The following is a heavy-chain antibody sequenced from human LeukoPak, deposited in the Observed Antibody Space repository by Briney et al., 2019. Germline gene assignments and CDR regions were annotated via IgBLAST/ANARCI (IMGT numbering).Heavy chain of an antibody. J-gene: IGHJ4*02. CDR1: GFTFGDYA. Sequence: PGGSLRLSCTASGFTFGDYALNWVRQAPGKGLEWVGFIRSKAYGGTTEYAASVKGRFTTSRDDSKSIAYLQTNSLKTEDTAIYYCTRPLGDFWSGYYLPYWGQGTLVTVSS. D-gene: IGHD3-3*01. CDR3: TRPLGDFWSGYYLPY. V-gene: IGHV3-49*04. CDR2: IRSKAYGGTT.